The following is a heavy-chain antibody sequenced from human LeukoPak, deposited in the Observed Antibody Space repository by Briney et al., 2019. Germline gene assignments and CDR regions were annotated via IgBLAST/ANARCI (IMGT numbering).Heavy chain of an antibody. CDR2: ISRDGSNK. J-gene: IGHJ4*02. CDR1: GFTFSSYG. V-gene: IGHV3-30*03. CDR3: FAGYYDSSGSYFDY. D-gene: IGHD3-22*01. Sequence: TGGSLRLSCAASGFTFSSYGMHWVRQAPGKGLEWVAVISRDGSNKYYADSVKGRFTISRDNSKNMLYLQMNSLRAEDTAVYYCFAGYYDSSGSYFDYWGQGTLVTVSS.